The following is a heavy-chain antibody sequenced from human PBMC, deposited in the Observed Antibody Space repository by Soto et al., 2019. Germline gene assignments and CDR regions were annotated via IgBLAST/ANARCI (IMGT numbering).Heavy chain of an antibody. Sequence: EVQLVESGGVSVQPGGSPRLSCTASGFTLSNYWMHWVRQAPGKGLVWVSRINTDGSTTTYADSVKGRFTISRDNAKNTLYQQMNSLRDEDTAVYYCVRIRRGDGYTFGYWGQGTLVTVSS. CDR2: INTDGSTT. V-gene: IGHV3-74*01. J-gene: IGHJ4*02. D-gene: IGHD5-12*01. CDR1: GFTLSNYW. CDR3: VRIRRGDGYTFGY.